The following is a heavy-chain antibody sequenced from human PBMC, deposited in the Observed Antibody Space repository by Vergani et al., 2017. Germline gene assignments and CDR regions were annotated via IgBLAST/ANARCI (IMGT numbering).Heavy chain of an antibody. V-gene: IGHV1-69*02. CDR3: ARASQWLQPLGFDY. D-gene: IGHD5-24*01. CDR2: IIPILGIA. Sequence: QVQLVQSGAEVKKPGSSVKVSCKASGGTFSSYTISWVRQAPGQGLEWMGRIIPILGIANYAQKFQGRVTITADESTRTAYMELSSLRSEDTAVYYCARASQWLQPLGFDYWGQGTLVTVSS. CDR1: GGTFSSYT. J-gene: IGHJ4*02.